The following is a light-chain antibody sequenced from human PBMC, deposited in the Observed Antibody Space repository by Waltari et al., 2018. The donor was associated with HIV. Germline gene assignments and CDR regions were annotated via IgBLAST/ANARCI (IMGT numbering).Light chain of an antibody. Sequence: QSALTQPASVSGSPGQSVPIPCTGTTSYLGYYNYDPWYQHHPGRAPKLIIYEVSNRPSGFSNRFSGSKSGNTASLTVSGLHAEDEGDYYCSSYSSSTSPYVFGTGTKVTVV. J-gene: IGLJ1*01. CDR2: EVS. V-gene: IGLV2-14*01. CDR1: TSYLGYYNY. CDR3: SSYSSSTSPYV.